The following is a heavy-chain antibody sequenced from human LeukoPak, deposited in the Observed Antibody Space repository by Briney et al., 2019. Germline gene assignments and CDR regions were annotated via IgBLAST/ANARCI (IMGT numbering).Heavy chain of an antibody. V-gene: IGHV6-1*01. CDR2: TYYRSKLYN. CDR3: ARRRTTGDFDY. CDR1: GDSFSSNSAA. Sequence: SQTLSLTCAISGDSFSSNSAAWNWLRQSPSRGLEWLGRTYYRSKLYNDYAESVKSQIKINPDTSRNQFSLQLNSVTPEDTAMYYCARRRTTGDFDYWGQGTQVTISS. J-gene: IGHJ4*02. D-gene: IGHD1-1*01.